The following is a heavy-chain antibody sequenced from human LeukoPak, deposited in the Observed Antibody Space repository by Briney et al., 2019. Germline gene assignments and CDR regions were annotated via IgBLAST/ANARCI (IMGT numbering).Heavy chain of an antibody. D-gene: IGHD5-24*01. CDR1: GGSFSGYF. CDR2: INHSGSA. J-gene: IGHJ4*02. Sequence: TSETLSLTCAVYGGSFSGYFWTWIRQPPGKRLEWIGEINHSGSANNNPSLRSRVTVSVDTSKNQFSLRLTSVTAADTAGYYCARGWGMATTNWGYWGRERWSPSPQ. CDR3: ARGWGMATTNWGY. V-gene: IGHV4-34*01.